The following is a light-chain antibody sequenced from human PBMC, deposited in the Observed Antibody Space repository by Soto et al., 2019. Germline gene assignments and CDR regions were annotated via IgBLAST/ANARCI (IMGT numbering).Light chain of an antibody. Sequence: AIQMTQSPSSVSASVGDRVTITCRASQGIRDDLAWYQQKPGKAPKLLIYSASSLPSGVPSRFSGSGSGTDFTLTISSLRPEDFATYYCLHDYDFPFTFGPATKVDIK. V-gene: IGKV1-6*01. CDR2: SAS. J-gene: IGKJ3*01. CDR3: LHDYDFPFT. CDR1: QGIRDD.